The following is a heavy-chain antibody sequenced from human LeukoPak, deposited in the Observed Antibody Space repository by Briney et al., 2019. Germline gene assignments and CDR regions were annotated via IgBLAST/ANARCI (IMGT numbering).Heavy chain of an antibody. J-gene: IGHJ4*02. D-gene: IGHD3-3*01. CDR1: GLTFSSYA. CDR3: ARGSYYDFWSDQTEYYFDY. Sequence: TGGSLRLSCAASGLTFSSYAMSWVRQAPGKGLEWVSAISGSGGSTYYADSVKGRFTISRDNSKNTLYLQMNSLRAEDTAVYYCARGSYYDFWSDQTEYYFDYWGQGTLVTVSS. V-gene: IGHV3-23*01. CDR2: ISGSGGST.